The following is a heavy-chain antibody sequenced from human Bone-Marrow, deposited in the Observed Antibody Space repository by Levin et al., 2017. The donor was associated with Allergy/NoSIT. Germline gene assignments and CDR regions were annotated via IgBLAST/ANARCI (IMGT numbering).Heavy chain of an antibody. CDR2: VTASGGT. CDR3: ARDRGPYSSTWGLYDHYYFMDV. D-gene: IGHD6-19*01. Sequence: MASETLSLTCAVSGGSFSPYYWSWIRQPPGKGLEWIGYVTASGGTYYNPSLKSRGTMSVDTSKNQLSLKLISVTAADTATYYCARDRGPYSSTWGLYDHYYFMDVWGRGTTVTVSS. V-gene: IGHV4-59*01. J-gene: IGHJ6*03. CDR1: GGSFSPYY.